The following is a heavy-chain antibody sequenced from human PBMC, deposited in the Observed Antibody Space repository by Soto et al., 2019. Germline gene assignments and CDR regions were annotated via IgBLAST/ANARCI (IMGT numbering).Heavy chain of an antibody. CDR3: ARGVRGAYGLDI. Sequence: GGSLRLSCAASGFTFSNYWMHWVRQAPGKGLVWVSRINSDGSRTNYADSVKGRFTISRDNAKNTLYLQMNSLRAEETAVYYCARGVRGAYGLDIWGQGTMVTVSS. D-gene: IGHD2-21*01. V-gene: IGHV3-74*01. CDR1: GFTFSNYW. CDR2: INSDGSRT. J-gene: IGHJ3*02.